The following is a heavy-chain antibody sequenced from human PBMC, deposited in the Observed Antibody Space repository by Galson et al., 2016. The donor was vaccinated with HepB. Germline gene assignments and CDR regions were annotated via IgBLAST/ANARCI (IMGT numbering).Heavy chain of an antibody. Sequence: SLRLSCAAPGFTLNSYAVNWVRRAPGRGLEWVSSIIASGASTYYADSVKGRFTISRDYSQNTVFLQMNSLRVDDTATYYCAREFKTGGLWGQGTVVTVSS. D-gene: IGHD1-14*01. CDR1: GFTLNSYA. CDR3: AREFKTGGL. CDR2: IIASGAST. V-gene: IGHV3-23*01. J-gene: IGHJ3*01.